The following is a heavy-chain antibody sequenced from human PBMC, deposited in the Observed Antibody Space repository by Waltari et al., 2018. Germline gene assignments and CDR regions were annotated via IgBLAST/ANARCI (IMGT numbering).Heavy chain of an antibody. CDR1: GGSFSGYY. V-gene: IGHV4-34*01. CDR3: ARGLLHYNFWSASQPGKEVYFDC. D-gene: IGHD3-3*01. J-gene: IGHJ4*02. Sequence: QVQLQQWGARVLKPSETLSLTCTINGGSFSGYYWSWIRQSPGKGLQWIAAINHSGRTKYNPSLQRRVTVSVETANNQFSLNLNSVTAADAAVYYCARGLLHYNFWSASQPGKEVYFDCWGQGTLVTVSS. CDR2: INHSGRT.